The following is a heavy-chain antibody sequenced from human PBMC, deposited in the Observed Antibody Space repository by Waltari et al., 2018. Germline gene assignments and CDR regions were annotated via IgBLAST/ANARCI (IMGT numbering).Heavy chain of an antibody. V-gene: IGHV4-39*07. CDR2: IYYDGTA. D-gene: IGHD4-17*01. CDR1: GGSISGSVYY. J-gene: IGHJ4*02. Sequence: QVQLQESGPGLVKPSETLSLPCRVSGGSISGSVYYWGWIRQPPGKGLEYIGSIYYDGTAFYNPSLKTPVTISVDTSYNQFSLKMKSVTAADTAMYFCVRDRGLRTFFDHWGQGTLVTVSS. CDR3: VRDRGLRTFFDH.